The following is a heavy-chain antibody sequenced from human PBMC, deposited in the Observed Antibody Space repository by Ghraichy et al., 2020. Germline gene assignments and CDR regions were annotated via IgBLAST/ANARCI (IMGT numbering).Heavy chain of an antibody. CDR1: GYTLTELS. CDR2: FDPEDGET. Sequence: ASVKVSCKVSGYTLTELSMHWVRQAPGKGLEWMGGFDPEDGETIYAQKFQGRVTMTEDTSTDTAYMELSSLSSEDTAVYYCATDGIVVVVAASLNIWGQGTLVTVSS. J-gene: IGHJ3*02. V-gene: IGHV1-24*01. D-gene: IGHD2-15*01. CDR3: ATDGIVVVVAASLNI.